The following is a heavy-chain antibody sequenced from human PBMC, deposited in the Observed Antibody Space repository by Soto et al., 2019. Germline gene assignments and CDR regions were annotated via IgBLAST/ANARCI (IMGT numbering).Heavy chain of an antibody. CDR1: GFTFSSYA. Sequence: EVQLLESEGGLVQPGGSLRLSCAASGFTFSSYAMSWVRQAPGKGLEWVSAISGSGGSTYYADSVKGRFTISRDNSKNTLYLQMNSLRAEDTAVYYCAKYIAVAGTGFDYWGQGTLVTVSS. V-gene: IGHV3-23*01. J-gene: IGHJ4*02. CDR2: ISGSGGST. D-gene: IGHD6-19*01. CDR3: AKYIAVAGTGFDY.